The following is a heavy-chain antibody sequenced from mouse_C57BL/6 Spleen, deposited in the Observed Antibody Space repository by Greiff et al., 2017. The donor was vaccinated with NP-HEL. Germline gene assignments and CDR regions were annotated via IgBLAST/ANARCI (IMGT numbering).Heavy chain of an antibody. Sequence: QVQLQQPGAELVKPGASVKLSCTASGYTFTSYWIHWVKQRPGQGLEWIGMIHPNSGSTNYNEKFKSKATLTVDKSSSTAYMQLSSLTSEDSAVYYCARTDYYGTPYFDYWGQGTTLTVSS. CDR3: ARTDYYGTPYFDY. V-gene: IGHV1-64*01. CDR1: GYTFTSYW. CDR2: IHPNSGST. D-gene: IGHD1-1*01. J-gene: IGHJ2*01.